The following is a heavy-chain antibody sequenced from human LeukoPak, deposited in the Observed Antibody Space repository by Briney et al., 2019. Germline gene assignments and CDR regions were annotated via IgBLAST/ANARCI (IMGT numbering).Heavy chain of an antibody. Sequence: GGSLRLSCAASGFNFNSYTMNWVRQAPGKGLEWVSSVRSNGGGTYHADSVRGRFTVSRDNSKNTLYLQMNSLRDEDTAIYYCARVTVGATSRLDTWGQGTLVTVSS. J-gene: IGHJ5*02. CDR1: GFNFNSYT. CDR2: VRSNGGGT. V-gene: IGHV3-23*01. CDR3: ARVTVGATSRLDT. D-gene: IGHD1-26*01.